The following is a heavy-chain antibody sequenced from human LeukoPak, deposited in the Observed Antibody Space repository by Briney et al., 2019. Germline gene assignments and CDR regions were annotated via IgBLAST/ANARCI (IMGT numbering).Heavy chain of an antibody. CDR2: ISGSGGTT. V-gene: IGHV3-23*01. D-gene: IGHD6-19*01. CDR1: GFTSSSYG. J-gene: IGHJ3*02. CDR3: AKKSEQWLVPDAFDI. Sequence: GGSLRLSCAASGFTSSSYGMSWVRQAPGKGLEWVSVISGSGGTTYYADSVKGRFTISRDNSKNTLYLQMNSLRAEDTAVYYCAKKSEQWLVPDAFDIWGPGTLVTVSS.